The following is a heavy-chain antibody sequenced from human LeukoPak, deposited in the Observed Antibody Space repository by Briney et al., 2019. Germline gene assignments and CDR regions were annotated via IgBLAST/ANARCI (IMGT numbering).Heavy chain of an antibody. J-gene: IGHJ4*02. CDR3: ARGVGSSGRYFDY. V-gene: IGHV4-38-2*02. CDR1: GYSISSGYY. Sequence: SETLSLTCTVSGYSISSGYYWGWIRQPPGKGLEWIGCIYHSGSTYYNPSLKSRVTISVDTSKNQFSLKLSSVTAADTAVYYCARGVGSSGRYFDYWGQGTLVTVSS. D-gene: IGHD2-15*01. CDR2: IYHSGST.